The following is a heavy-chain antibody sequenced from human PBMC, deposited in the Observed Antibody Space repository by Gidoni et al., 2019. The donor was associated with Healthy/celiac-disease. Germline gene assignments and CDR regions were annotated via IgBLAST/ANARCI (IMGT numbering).Heavy chain of an antibody. CDR1: GFTFSSYA. CDR3: AKAPPRLAAAGTSLFGY. Sequence: EVQLLESGGGLVQPGGSLRLSCAASGFTFSSYAMSWVRQAPGKGLEWVSGISGSGASTYYADSVKGRFTISRDNSQNTLYLQMNSLRAEDTAVYYCAKAPPRLAAAGTSLFGYWGQGTLVTVSS. J-gene: IGHJ4*02. CDR2: ISGSGAST. V-gene: IGHV3-23*01. D-gene: IGHD6-13*01.